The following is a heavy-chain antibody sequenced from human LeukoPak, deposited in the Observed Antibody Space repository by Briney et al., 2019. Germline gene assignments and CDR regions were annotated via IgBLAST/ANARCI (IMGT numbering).Heavy chain of an antibody. CDR3: AKGLPDCSGGRCFNWFDP. CDR2: ISWNSGSI. Sequence: GGSLRLSCAASGFTFDDYAMHWVRQAPGKGLEWVSGISWNSGSIGYADSVKGRFTISRDNAKNSLYLQMNSLRAEDTALYYCAKGLPDCSGGRCFNWFDPWGQGTLVTVSS. J-gene: IGHJ5*02. V-gene: IGHV3-9*01. CDR1: GFTFDDYA. D-gene: IGHD2-15*01.